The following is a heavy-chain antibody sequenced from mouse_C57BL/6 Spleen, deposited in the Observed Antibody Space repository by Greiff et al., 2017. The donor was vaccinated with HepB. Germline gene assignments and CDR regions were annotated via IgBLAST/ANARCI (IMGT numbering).Heavy chain of an antibody. V-gene: IGHV1-81*01. D-gene: IGHD1-1*01. CDR1: GYTFTSYG. CDR3: ARRDYGRPYAMDY. Sequence: VKLMESGAELARPGASVKLSCKASGYTFTSYGISWVKQSTGQGLEWIGEIYPRSGNTYYNEKFKGKATLTAEKSSSTAYMELRSLTSEDSAVYFCARRDYGRPYAMDYWGQGTSVTVSS. CDR2: IYPRSGNT. J-gene: IGHJ4*01.